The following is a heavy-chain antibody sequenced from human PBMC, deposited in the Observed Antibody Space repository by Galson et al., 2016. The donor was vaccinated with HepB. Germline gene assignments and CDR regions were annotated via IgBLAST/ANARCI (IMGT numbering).Heavy chain of an antibody. Sequence: PALVKPTQTLTLTCTFSGFSLRTSGVSVGWIRQPPGKALEWLARIYWDDGKRYSPSLKCRVTITKDTSKNQAVLIMTNMAPLDTATYYCLHRQGVFESREYYFDYWGPGILVTVSS. CDR2: IYWDDGK. V-gene: IGHV2-5*02. CDR3: LHRQGVFESREYYFDY. J-gene: IGHJ4*02. D-gene: IGHD2/OR15-2a*01. CDR1: GFSLRTSGVS.